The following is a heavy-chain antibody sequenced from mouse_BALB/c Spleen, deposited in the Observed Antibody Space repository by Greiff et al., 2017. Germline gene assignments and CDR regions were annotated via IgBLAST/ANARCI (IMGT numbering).Heavy chain of an antibody. Sequence: QVQLQQSGADLVKPGASVKLSCTASGYTFTSYDINWVRQRPEQGLEWIGRIFPGDGSTKYNEKFKGKATLTTDKSSSTAYMQLSRLTSEDSAVYFCAITTELSYWGQGTTLTVSS. CDR1: GYTFTSYD. J-gene: IGHJ2*01. D-gene: IGHD1-1*01. CDR2: IFPGDGST. CDR3: AITTELSY. V-gene: IGHV1-85*01.